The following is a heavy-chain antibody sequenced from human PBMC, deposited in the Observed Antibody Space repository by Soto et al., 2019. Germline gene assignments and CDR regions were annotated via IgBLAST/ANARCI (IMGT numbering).Heavy chain of an antibody. V-gene: IGHV1-18*04. CDR3: ARHGSGENYFDY. Sequence: ASVEGSWKASGSALTGYYRRWGRQDTGQGLEWMGWIGASSGNTNYAQNLQGRVTMTTDTSTSTAYMELRSLRSDDTAVYYCARHGSGENYFDYWGRGTLVTVSS. J-gene: IGHJ4*02. D-gene: IGHD3-10*01. CDR2: IGASSGNT. CDR1: GSALTGYY.